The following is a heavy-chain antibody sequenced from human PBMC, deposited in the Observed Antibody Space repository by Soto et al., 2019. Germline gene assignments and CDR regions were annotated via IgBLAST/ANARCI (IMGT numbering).Heavy chain of an antibody. Sequence: QVTLKESGPVLVKPTETLTLTCTVSGFSVSTRMGVSWIRQPPGKALEWLALIFSNDEKSYSTSLESRLSISKDTSNSQVVLTMTNMGPMDTATYYCARIKSSGWYTGWFDPWGQGTLVTVSS. CDR3: ARIKSSGWYTGWFDP. V-gene: IGHV2-26*01. J-gene: IGHJ5*02. CDR2: IFSNDEK. D-gene: IGHD6-19*01. CDR1: GFSVSTRMG.